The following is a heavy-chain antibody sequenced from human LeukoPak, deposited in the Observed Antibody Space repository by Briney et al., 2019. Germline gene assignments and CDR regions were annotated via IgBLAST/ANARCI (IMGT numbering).Heavy chain of an antibody. CDR1: GFTFSAYW. Sequence: PGGSLRLSCAASGFTFSAYWMTWVRQAPGKGLEWVANIKQDGSEKYYVDSVKGRFTISRDNAKNSLYLQMNILRADDTAVYYCARCYGSGSPFDYWGQGTLVTVSS. J-gene: IGHJ4*02. CDR3: ARCYGSGSPFDY. V-gene: IGHV3-7*01. D-gene: IGHD3-10*01. CDR2: IKQDGSEK.